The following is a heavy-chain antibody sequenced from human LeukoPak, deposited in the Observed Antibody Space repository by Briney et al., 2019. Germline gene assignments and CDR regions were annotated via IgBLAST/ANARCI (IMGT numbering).Heavy chain of an antibody. CDR1: GFTFSSYW. CDR3: ARDGSGYYYYYMDV. V-gene: IGHV3-7*01. J-gene: IGHJ6*03. CDR2: IKQDGSEK. Sequence: TGGSLRLSCAASGFTFSSYWMSWVRQAPGKGLEWVANIKQDGSEKYYVDSVKGRFTISRDNAKNSLYLQMNSLRAEDRAVYYCARDGSGYYYYYMDVWGKGTTVTVSS. D-gene: IGHD1-1*01.